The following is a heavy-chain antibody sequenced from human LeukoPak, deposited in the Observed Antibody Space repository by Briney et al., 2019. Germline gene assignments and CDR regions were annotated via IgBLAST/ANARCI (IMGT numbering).Heavy chain of an antibody. Sequence: SETLSLTCAVSGYSISSGYYWGWIRQPPGKGLEWIGSIYHSGSTYYNPSLKSRVTISVDTSKNQFSLKLSSVTAADTAVYYCARLWWELLGEFDYWGQGTLVTVSS. CDR3: ARLWWELLGEFDY. D-gene: IGHD1-26*01. J-gene: IGHJ4*02. CDR1: GYSISSGYY. V-gene: IGHV4-38-2*01. CDR2: IYHSGST.